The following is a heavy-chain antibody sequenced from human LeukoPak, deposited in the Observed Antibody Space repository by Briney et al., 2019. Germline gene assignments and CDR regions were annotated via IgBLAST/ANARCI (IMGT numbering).Heavy chain of an antibody. Sequence: ASVKVSCKASGFTFTNSAMQWVRQARGQRLEWIGWIVVASGNTKYAQKFQERVTITRDMSTSTAYMELSGLSPEDTAVYYCAAAPIEMQQRGFDYWGQGTLVTVSS. D-gene: IGHD5-24*01. CDR1: GFTFTNSA. V-gene: IGHV1-58*02. CDR2: IVVASGNT. CDR3: AAAPIEMQQRGFDY. J-gene: IGHJ4*02.